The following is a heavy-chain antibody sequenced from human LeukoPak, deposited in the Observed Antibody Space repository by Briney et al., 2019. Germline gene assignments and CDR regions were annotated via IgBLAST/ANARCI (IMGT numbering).Heavy chain of an antibody. J-gene: IGHJ4*02. CDR2: IYHSGST. CDR1: GGSISSSNW. V-gene: IGHV4-4*02. CDR3: ARGLDSGSYYFDY. D-gene: IGHD1-26*01. Sequence: SETLSLTCAVSGGSISSSNWWSWVRQPPGKGLEWSGEIYHSGSTNYNPSLKSRVTISVDKSKNQFSLKLSSVTAADTAVYYCARGLDSGSYYFDYWGQGTLVTVSS.